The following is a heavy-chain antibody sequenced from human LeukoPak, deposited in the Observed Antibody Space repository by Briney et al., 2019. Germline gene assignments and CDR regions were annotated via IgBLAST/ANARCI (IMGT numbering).Heavy chain of an antibody. V-gene: IGHV1-69*04. CDR3: ARDPNYYDSSGPHG. D-gene: IGHD3-22*01. CDR1: GGTFSSYG. Sequence: ASVKVSCKASGGTFSSYGISWVRQAPGQGLEWMGRIVPILGIANYAQKFQGRVTITADKSTSTAYMELSSLRSEDTAVYYCARDPNYYDSSGPHGWGQGTLVTVSS. CDR2: IVPILGIA. J-gene: IGHJ4*02.